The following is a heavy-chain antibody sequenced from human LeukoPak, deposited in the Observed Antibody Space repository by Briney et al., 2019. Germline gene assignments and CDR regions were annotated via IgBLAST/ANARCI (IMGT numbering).Heavy chain of an antibody. CDR1: GGSFSGYY. CDR2: INHSGST. V-gene: IGHV4-34*01. J-gene: IGHJ4*02. Sequence: SETLSLTCAVYGGSFSGYYWSWIRQPPGKGLEWIGEINHSGSTNYNPSLKSRVTISVDTSKNQFSLKLSSVTAADTAVYYCARSYPRYGSGSYLFDYWGQGTLVTVSS. D-gene: IGHD3-10*01. CDR3: ARSYPRYGSGSYLFDY.